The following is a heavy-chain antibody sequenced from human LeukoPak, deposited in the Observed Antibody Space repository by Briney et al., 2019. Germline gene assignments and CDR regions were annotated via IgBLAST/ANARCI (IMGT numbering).Heavy chain of an antibody. Sequence: PGGFLRLSCAASGFTFSSYSMNWVRQAPGKGLEWVSSISSSSSYIYYADSVKGRFTISRDNAKNSLYLQMNSLRVEDTAVYYCARSGGEGGWYFDLWGRGTLVTVSS. CDR2: ISSSSSYI. V-gene: IGHV3-21*01. CDR3: ARSGGEGGWYFDL. J-gene: IGHJ2*01. D-gene: IGHD2-21*01. CDR1: GFTFSSYS.